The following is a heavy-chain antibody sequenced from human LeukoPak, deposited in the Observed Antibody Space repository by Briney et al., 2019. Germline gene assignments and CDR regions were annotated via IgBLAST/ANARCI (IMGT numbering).Heavy chain of an antibody. D-gene: IGHD3-22*01. Sequence: GGSLRLSCAASGFTFSSYAMSWVRQAPGKGLEWVSAVSGSGGSTYYADSVKGRFTISRDNSKNTLYLQMNSLRAEDTAVYYCAKGRDTMIVVVTPTDYWGQGTLVTVSS. CDR3: AKGRDTMIVVVTPTDY. CDR1: GFTFSSYA. V-gene: IGHV3-23*01. CDR2: VSGSGGST. J-gene: IGHJ4*02.